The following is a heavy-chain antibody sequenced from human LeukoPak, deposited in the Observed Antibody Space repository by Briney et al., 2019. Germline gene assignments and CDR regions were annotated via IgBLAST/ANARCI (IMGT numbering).Heavy chain of an antibody. CDR1: GFTFSSYR. CDR3: ARDEGDTVTTYRFDL. CDR2: KKQDGSQK. V-gene: IGHV3-7*01. J-gene: IGHJ2*01. D-gene: IGHD1-14*01. Sequence: PGGSLRLSCVVSGFTFSSYRMSWVRQAPGKGLEWVANKKQDGSQKNYVHSLKGRFTISRDNDKNSVYLQMNSQRAEDTAVYYCARDEGDTVTTYRFDLWGRGTLVTVSS.